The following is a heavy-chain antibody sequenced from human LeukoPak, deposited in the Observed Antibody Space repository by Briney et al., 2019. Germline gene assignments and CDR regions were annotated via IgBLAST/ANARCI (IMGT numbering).Heavy chain of an antibody. J-gene: IGHJ4*02. CDR3: ARGGTYSRGLLVY. CDR2: TRAYNGNT. CDR1: GYTFTSYG. D-gene: IGHD1-26*01. Sequence: GASVKLSFKASGYTFTSYGISWVRQAPGQGLERMGWTRAYNGNTNYAQKFQGSVTMTTDTSTSTAYMELRSLRSDDTAVYYCARGGTYSRGLLVYWGQGTLVTVSS. V-gene: IGHV1-18*01.